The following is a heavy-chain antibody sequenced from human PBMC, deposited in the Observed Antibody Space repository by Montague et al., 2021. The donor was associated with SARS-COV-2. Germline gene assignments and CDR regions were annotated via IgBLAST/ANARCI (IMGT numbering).Heavy chain of an antibody. D-gene: IGHD3-16*01. J-gene: IGHJ6*02. CDR3: ARYYERSLDV. CDR1: GGSITNDD. CDR2: IFKIGDI. V-gene: IGHV4-59*08. Sequence: SEILSLTCTVSGGSITNDDWSWIRQPPGKGLEWIVNIFKIGDIDYNPSLRSRVITSVDTSKSQFSLKVTSVTAAGTAAYYCARYYERSLDVWGQGTTVTVSS.